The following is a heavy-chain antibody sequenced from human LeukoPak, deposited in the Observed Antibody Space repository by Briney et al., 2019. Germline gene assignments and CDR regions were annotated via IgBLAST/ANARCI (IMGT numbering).Heavy chain of an antibody. CDR1: GYTFTSYD. J-gene: IGHJ6*03. D-gene: IGHD3-3*01. CDR2: MNPNSGNT. CDR3: ARVQMLRFLEWLSRWDYYYMDV. Sequence: GASVKVSCKASGYTFTSYDINWVRQATGQGLEWMGWMNPNSGNTGYAQKFQGRVTMTRNTSISTAYMELSSLRSEDTAVYYCARVQMLRFLEWLSRWDYYYMDVWGKGTTVTVSS. V-gene: IGHV1-8*01.